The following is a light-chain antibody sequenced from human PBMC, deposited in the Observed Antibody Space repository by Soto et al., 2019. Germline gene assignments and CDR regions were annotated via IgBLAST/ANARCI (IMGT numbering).Light chain of an antibody. CDR2: EGS. V-gene: IGKV1-5*03. J-gene: IGKJ1*01. CDR1: QSVSNW. Sequence: DIQMTQSPSALSASVGDRVTITCRASQSVSNWLAWYRQKPGEAPKLLIYEGSTLERGVPSRFSRIGSGTSFTITFISLQPDDYATFYCRQYNTSSRTFGQGTKV. CDR3: RQYNTSSRT.